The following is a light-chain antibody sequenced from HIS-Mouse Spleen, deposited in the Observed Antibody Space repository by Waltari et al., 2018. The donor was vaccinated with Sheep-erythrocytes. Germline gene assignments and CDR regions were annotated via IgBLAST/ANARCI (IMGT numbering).Light chain of an antibody. V-gene: IGLV2-11*01. CDR1: SSDVGGYNY. J-gene: IGLJ3*02. CDR3: CSYAGSYTWV. Sequence: QSALTQPRSVSGSPGQSVTISCTGTSSDVGGYNYVSWYQQHPRKAPKLMIYDVSKRPSGVPDRFSGSKSGNTASLTISGLQAEDEADYCCCSYAGSYTWVFGGGTKLTVL. CDR2: DVS.